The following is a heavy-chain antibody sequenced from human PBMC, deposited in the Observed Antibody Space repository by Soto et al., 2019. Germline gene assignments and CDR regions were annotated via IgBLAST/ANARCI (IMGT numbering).Heavy chain of an antibody. CDR1: GYTFIRSG. CDR3: AIGKGMRSHGDLFAY. Sequence: ASVKVSCKASGYTFIRSGINCLRQAPGQGLEWMGWISGYNGNTNFAQKLQGRVTMTTDTSTSTAHMELRSLRSGDKAVYYCAIGKGMRSHGDLFAYWGQRTLVTGSA. D-gene: IGHD4-17*01. J-gene: IGHJ4*02. CDR2: ISGYNGNT. V-gene: IGHV1-18*01.